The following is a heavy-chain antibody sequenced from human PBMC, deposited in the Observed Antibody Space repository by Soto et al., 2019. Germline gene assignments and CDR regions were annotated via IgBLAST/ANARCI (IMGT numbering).Heavy chain of an antibody. CDR2: TSYDGSNK. D-gene: IGHD6-25*01. J-gene: IGHJ6*02. CDR1: GFTFRSYG. V-gene: IGHV3-30*18. CDR3: AKDRRPNYYYGMDV. Sequence: QVQLVESGGGVVQPGRSPRLSCAASGFTFRSYGMHWVRQAPGKGLEWVAVTSYDGSNKYYADSVKGRFTISRDNSKNTLYLQMNSLRAEDTAVYYCAKDRRPNYYYGMDVWGQGTTVTVSS.